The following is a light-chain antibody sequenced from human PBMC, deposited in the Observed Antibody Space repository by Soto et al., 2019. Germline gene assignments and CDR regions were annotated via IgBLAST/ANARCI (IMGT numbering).Light chain of an antibody. Sequence: DIVLTQSPATLSLSPGERATLPCRASQSVSNNYLAWYQQKPGQAPRLLIYGASNRATGIPDRFSGSGSGTDFTLTISRLEPEDFAVYYCQQYGSSGTLGQGTKVDIK. CDR3: QQYGSSGT. V-gene: IGKV3-20*01. J-gene: IGKJ1*01. CDR1: QSVSNNY. CDR2: GAS.